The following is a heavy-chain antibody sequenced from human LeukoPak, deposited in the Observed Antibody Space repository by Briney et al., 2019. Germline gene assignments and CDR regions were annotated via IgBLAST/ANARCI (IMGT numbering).Heavy chain of an antibody. CDR3: ARGRRDVGLRYFDWLSYYFDY. D-gene: IGHD3-9*01. J-gene: IGHJ4*02. Sequence: PSETLSLTCAVYGGSFSGYYWSWIRQPPGKGLEWIGEINHSGSTNYNPSLKSRVTISVDTSKNQFSLKLSSVTAADTAVYYCARGRRDVGLRYFDWLSYYFDYWGQGTLVTVSS. CDR2: INHSGST. V-gene: IGHV4-34*01. CDR1: GGSFSGYY.